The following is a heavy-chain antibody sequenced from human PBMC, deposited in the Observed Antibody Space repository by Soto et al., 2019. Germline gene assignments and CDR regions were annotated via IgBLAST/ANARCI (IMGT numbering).Heavy chain of an antibody. Sequence: QVQLQESGPGLVKPSQTLSLTCAISGASVSSNIAAWTWVRLSPSRGLEWLARPYYRSRWYNNFAVSVRSRIAVNPDTSTSQSSMQLTSVTPECSAVYYSARTSSRKWYYMEVWGKGTKVTVSS. D-gene: IGHD1-1*01. V-gene: IGHV6-1*01. CDR3: ARTSSRKWYYMEV. CDR1: GASVSSNIAA. J-gene: IGHJ6*03. CDR2: PYYRSRWYN.